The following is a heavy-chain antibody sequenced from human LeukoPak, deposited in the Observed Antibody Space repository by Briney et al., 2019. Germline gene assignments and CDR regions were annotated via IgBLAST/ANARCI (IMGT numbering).Heavy chain of an antibody. CDR1: GFTFSSYS. CDR2: ISSSSNYI. J-gene: IGHJ3*02. D-gene: IGHD2-15*01. CDR3: AGTRYCSSSSCHIAFDI. Sequence: GGSLRLSCAASGFTFSSYSMNWVRQAPGKGLEWVSSISSSSNYIDYADSVKGRFTISRDTARNSLYLQMNSLRAEETAVYYCAGTRYCSSSSCHIAFDIWGQGTVVTVSS. V-gene: IGHV3-21*01.